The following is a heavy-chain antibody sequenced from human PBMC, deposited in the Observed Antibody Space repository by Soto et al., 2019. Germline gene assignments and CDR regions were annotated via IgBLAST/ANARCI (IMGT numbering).Heavy chain of an antibody. Sequence: GGSLRLSCAASGFTFSSYAMSWVRQAPGKGLEWVSAISGSGGSTYYADSVKGRFTISRDNSKNTLYLQMNSLRAEDTAVYYCAKDLLTIFGVVINTKYYYYGMDVWGQGTKVTVSS. V-gene: IGHV3-23*01. CDR3: AKDLLTIFGVVINTKYYYYGMDV. D-gene: IGHD3-3*01. CDR1: GFTFSSYA. J-gene: IGHJ6*02. CDR2: ISGSGGST.